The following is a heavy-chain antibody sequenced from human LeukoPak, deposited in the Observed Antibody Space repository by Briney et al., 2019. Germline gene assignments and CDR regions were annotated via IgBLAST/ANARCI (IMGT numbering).Heavy chain of an antibody. V-gene: IGHV3-11*01. Sequence: GGSLRLSCAASGFTFSDYYMSWIRQAPGKGLEWVSYISSSGSTIYYADSVKGRFTISRDNAKNSLYLQMNSLRAEDSAVYYCARDRTTWTQVLDYWGQGTLVTVSS. CDR3: ARDRTTWTQVLDY. D-gene: IGHD1-14*01. J-gene: IGHJ4*02. CDR1: GFTFSDYY. CDR2: ISSSGSTI.